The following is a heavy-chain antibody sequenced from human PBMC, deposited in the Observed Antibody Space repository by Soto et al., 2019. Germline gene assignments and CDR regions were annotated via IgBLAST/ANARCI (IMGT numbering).Heavy chain of an antibody. V-gene: IGHV3-30*18. D-gene: IGHD2-21*02. Sequence: GGSLRLSCAASGFTFRSYGMHWVRQAPGKGLEWVAVISYDGSNKYYADSVKGRFTISRDNSKNTLYLQMNSLRAEDTAVYYCAKVYCGGDCYSYYFDYWGQGTLVTVS. CDR2: ISYDGSNK. J-gene: IGHJ4*02. CDR1: GFTFRSYG. CDR3: AKVYCGGDCYSYYFDY.